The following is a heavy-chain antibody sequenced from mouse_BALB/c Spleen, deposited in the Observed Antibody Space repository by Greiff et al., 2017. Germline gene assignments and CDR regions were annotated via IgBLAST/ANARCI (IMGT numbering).Heavy chain of an antibody. V-gene: IGHV3-6*02. CDR3: ARGYYRYDVAWFAY. D-gene: IGHD2-14*01. CDR2: ISYDGSN. CDR1: GYSITSGYY. Sequence: EVKLVESGPGLVKPSQSLSLTCSVTGYSITSGYYWNWIRQFPGNKLEWMGYISYDGSNNYNPSLKNRISITRDTSKNQFFLKLNSVTTEDTATYYCARGYYRYDVAWFAYWGQGTLVTVSA. J-gene: IGHJ3*01.